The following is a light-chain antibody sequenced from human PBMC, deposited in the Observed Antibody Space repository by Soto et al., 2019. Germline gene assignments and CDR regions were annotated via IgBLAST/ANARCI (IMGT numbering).Light chain of an antibody. J-gene: IGLJ1*01. V-gene: IGLV2-23*02. CDR2: EVY. CDR1: SRDVGSYNL. Sequence: QSALTQPASVSGSPGQSITISCTGTSRDVGSYNLVSWYQQHPGKAPKLMIYEVYKRHSGVSDRFSGSRSGSTASLTISGLQAEDGADYFCCSYAGTSTYVFGTGTKLTVL. CDR3: CSYAGTSTYV.